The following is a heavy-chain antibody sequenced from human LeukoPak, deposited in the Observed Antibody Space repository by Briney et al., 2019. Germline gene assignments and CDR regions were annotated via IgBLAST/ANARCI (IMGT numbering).Heavy chain of an antibody. CDR1: GFTFSNYW. CDR2: INQDGSEI. J-gene: IGHJ2*01. CDR3: ARDQGSMIVLRPTNWFFDL. V-gene: IGHV3-7*01. D-gene: IGHD3-22*01. Sequence: GGSLRLSCAASGFTFSNYWMSWVRQAPGKGLEWLANINQDGSEIYYVDSVRGRFTISRDNGKNSLYLQINSLRADDPAVYYCARDQGSMIVLRPTNWFFDLWGRGTLVTVSS.